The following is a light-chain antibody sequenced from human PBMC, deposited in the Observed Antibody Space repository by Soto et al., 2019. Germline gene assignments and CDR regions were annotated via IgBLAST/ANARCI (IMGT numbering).Light chain of an antibody. Sequence: DIQMTQSPSSLSASVGDRVTITCRASQSISSYLNWYQQKPGKAPKLLIYAASRWQTGIPARFSGGGSGTDFTLTISSLQPEDFATYYCQQSDSIPITFGQGTRLEIK. CDR1: QSISSY. J-gene: IGKJ5*01. CDR3: QQSDSIPIT. V-gene: IGKV1-39*01. CDR2: AAS.